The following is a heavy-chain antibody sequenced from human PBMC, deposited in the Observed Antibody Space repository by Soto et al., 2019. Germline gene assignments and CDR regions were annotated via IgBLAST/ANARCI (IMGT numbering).Heavy chain of an antibody. CDR3: ARFGYSYGYFDY. CDR1: GFTFSSYS. CDR2: ISSSSSYI. J-gene: IGHJ4*02. Sequence: GGSLRLSCAASGFTFSSYSMNWVRQAPGKGLEWVSSISSSSSYIYYADSVKGRFTISRDNAKNSLYLQMNSLGAEDTAVYYCARFGYSYGYFDYWGQGTLVTVSS. V-gene: IGHV3-21*01. D-gene: IGHD5-18*01.